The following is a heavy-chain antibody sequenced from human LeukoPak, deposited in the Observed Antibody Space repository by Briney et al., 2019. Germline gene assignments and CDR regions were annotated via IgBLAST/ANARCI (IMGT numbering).Heavy chain of an antibody. CDR2: IYYSGST. J-gene: IGHJ3*02. Sequence: PSETLSLTCTVSGGSISSYYWSWIRQPPGKGLEWIGYIYYSGSTNYNPSLKSRLTISVDTFKNQFSLKLSSVTAADAPVYLCARDEADSSGSGAFDIWGQGTMVTVSS. CDR1: GGSISSYY. D-gene: IGHD6-19*01. V-gene: IGHV4-59*01. CDR3: ARDEADSSGSGAFDI.